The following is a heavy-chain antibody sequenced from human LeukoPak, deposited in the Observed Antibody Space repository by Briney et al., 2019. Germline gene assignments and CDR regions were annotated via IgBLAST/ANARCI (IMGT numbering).Heavy chain of an antibody. CDR3: ARAGFAYYDAFDI. Sequence: ASVKVSCKASGYTFTSYDINWVRQATGQGLEWMGWMNPNSGNTGYAQKFQGRVTMTRNTSISTAYMELSSLRSEDTAVFYCARAGFAYYDAFDIWGQGTMVTVSS. CDR2: MNPNSGNT. V-gene: IGHV1-8*01. J-gene: IGHJ3*02. D-gene: IGHD2-8*01. CDR1: GYTFTSYD.